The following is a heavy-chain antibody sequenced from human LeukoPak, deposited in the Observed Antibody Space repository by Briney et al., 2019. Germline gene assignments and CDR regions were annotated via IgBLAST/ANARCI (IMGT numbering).Heavy chain of an antibody. CDR2: IYHSGST. CDR1: GYSISSGYY. V-gene: IGHV4-38-2*01. Sequence: SETLSLTCAVSGYSISSGYYWGWIRQPPGKGLEWIGSIYHSGSTYYNPSLKSRVTIPVDTSKNQFSLKLSSVTAADTAVYYCARRGYDFWSGYFNSEGAFDIWGQGTMVTVSS. J-gene: IGHJ3*02. D-gene: IGHD3-3*01. CDR3: ARRGYDFWSGYFNSEGAFDI.